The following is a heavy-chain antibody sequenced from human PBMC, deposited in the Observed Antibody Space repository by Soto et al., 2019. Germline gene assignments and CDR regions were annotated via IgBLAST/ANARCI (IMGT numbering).Heavy chain of an antibody. Sequence: PGGSLSLSCAASGFTFSSYCMHWVRQAPGKGLEWVAVIWYDGSNKYYADSVKGRFTISRDNSKNTLYLQMNSLRAEDTAVYYCARTAAGRYGMDVWGQGTTVTVSS. J-gene: IGHJ6*02. V-gene: IGHV3-33*01. CDR3: ARTAAGRYGMDV. CDR1: GFTFSSYC. D-gene: IGHD6-13*01. CDR2: IWYDGSNK.